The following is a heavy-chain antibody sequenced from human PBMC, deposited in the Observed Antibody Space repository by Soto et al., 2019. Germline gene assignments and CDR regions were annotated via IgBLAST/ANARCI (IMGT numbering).Heavy chain of an antibody. J-gene: IGHJ2*01. CDR3: ARDRYGGNAYRYFDL. Sequence: QVQLVESGGGVVQPGRSLRLSCAASGFTFSSYGMHWVRQAPGKGLEWVAVIWYDGSNKYYADSVKGRFTISRDNSKNTLYLQMNSLRAEDTAVYYCARDRYGGNAYRYFDLWGRGTLVTVSS. D-gene: IGHD4-17*01. CDR1: GFTFSSYG. V-gene: IGHV3-33*01. CDR2: IWYDGSNK.